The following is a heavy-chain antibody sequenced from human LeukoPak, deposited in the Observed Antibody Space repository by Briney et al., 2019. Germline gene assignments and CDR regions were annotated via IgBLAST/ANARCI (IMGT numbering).Heavy chain of an antibody. V-gene: IGHV4-59*01. D-gene: IGHD4-11*01. Sequence: PSQTLSLTCTVSGGSISSYYWSWIRQPPGKGLAWIGYIYYSGSTNYNPSLKSRVTISVDTSKNQFSLKLSSVTAADTAVYYCAIISDYSDWFDPWGQGTLVTVSS. CDR2: IYYSGST. CDR3: AIISDYSDWFDP. J-gene: IGHJ5*02. CDR1: GGSISSYY.